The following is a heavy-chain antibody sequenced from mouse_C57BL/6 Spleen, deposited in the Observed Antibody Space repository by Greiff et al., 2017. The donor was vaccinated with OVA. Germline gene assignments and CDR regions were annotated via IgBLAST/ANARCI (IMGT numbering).Heavy chain of an antibody. CDR2: IRNKANGYTT. V-gene: IGHV7-3*01. CDR3: ARSSGVRGFAY. J-gene: IGHJ3*01. Sequence: EVMLVESGGGLVQPGGSLSLSCAASGFTFTDYYMSWVRQPPGKALEWLGFIRNKANGYTTEYSASVKGRFTISRDNSQSILYLQMNALRAEDSATYYCARSSGVRGFAYWGQGTLVTVSA. D-gene: IGHD3-1*01. CDR1: GFTFTDYY.